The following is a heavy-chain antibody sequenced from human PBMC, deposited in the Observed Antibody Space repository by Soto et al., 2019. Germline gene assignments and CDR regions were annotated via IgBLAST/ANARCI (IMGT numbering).Heavy chain of an antibody. CDR1: GGSFSGYY. V-gene: IGHV4-34*01. CDR2: INHSGST. CDR3: ASWAYCSGGSCYFDY. Sequence: SETLSLTCAVYGGSFSGYYWSWIRQPPGKGLEWIGEINHSGSTNYNPSLKSRVTISVDTSKNQFSLKLSSVTAADTAGYYCASWAYCSGGSCYFDYWGQGTLVTVSS. J-gene: IGHJ4*02. D-gene: IGHD2-15*01.